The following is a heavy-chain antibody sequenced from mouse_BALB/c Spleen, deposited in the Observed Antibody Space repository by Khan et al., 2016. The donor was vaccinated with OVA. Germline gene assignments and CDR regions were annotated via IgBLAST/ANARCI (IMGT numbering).Heavy chain of an antibody. CDR3: VSYFYGRAWFAY. Sequence: QVQLKQSGPGLVAPSQSLSITCTVSGFSLTNYGVGWVRQPPGKGLEWLGIIWGDGSTNYHSALISRLSISKDNSKSQVFLKLNSLQTDDTATYYCVSYFYGRAWFAYWGQGTLVTVSA. V-gene: IGHV2-3*01. J-gene: IGHJ3*01. CDR1: GFSLTNYG. CDR2: IWGDGST. D-gene: IGHD1-1*01.